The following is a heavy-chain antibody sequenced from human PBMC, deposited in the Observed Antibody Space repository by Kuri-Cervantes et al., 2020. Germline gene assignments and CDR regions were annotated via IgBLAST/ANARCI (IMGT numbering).Heavy chain of an antibody. Sequence: GESLKISCAASGFTFSGYYMSWIRQAPGKGLEWVSYISSSGSTIYYADSVKGRFTISRDNAKNSLYLQMNSLRAEDTAVYYCARYMVGATGSDYWGQGTLVTVSS. D-gene: IGHD1-26*01. CDR3: ARYMVGATGSDY. V-gene: IGHV3-11*04. CDR1: GFTFSGYY. CDR2: ISSSGSTI. J-gene: IGHJ4*02.